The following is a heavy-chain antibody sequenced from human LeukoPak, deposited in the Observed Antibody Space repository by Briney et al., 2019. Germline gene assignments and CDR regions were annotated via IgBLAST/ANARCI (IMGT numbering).Heavy chain of an antibody. J-gene: IGHJ4*02. D-gene: IGHD1-26*01. CDR1: GFTFSSYG. Sequence: GRSLRLSCAASGFTFSSYGMHWVRLAPGKGLEWVAVIWYDGSNKYYADSVKGRFTISRDNSKNTLYLQMNSLRAEDTAVYYCARAQELLKGELDYWGQGTLVTVSS. CDR3: ARAQELLKGELDY. V-gene: IGHV3-33*01. CDR2: IWYDGSNK.